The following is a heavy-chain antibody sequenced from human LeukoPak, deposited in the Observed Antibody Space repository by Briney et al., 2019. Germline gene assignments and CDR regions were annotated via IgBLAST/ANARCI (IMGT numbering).Heavy chain of an antibody. Sequence: GGSLRRSCAASGFTFSSYSMNWVRQAPGKGLEWVSSISSSSSYIYYADSVKGRFTISRDNAKNSLYLQMNSLRAEDTAVCYCARDGAVAGLHYWGQGTLITVSS. V-gene: IGHV3-21*01. CDR2: ISSSSSYI. D-gene: IGHD6-19*01. J-gene: IGHJ4*02. CDR1: GFTFSSYS. CDR3: ARDGAVAGLHY.